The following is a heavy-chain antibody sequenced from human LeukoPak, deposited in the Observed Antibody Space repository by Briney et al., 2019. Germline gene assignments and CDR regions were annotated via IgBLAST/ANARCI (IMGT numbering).Heavy chain of an antibody. V-gene: IGHV4-4*07. Sequence: SETLPLTCTVSGGAIRSHYWNWIRQPAGKGLEWIGRIYSSGYTNDNPFLKSRITMSVDMSKNQFSLRLNSVTAADTAVYYCARGEHSVDSWGQGMLVTVSS. D-gene: IGHD1/OR15-1a*01. CDR3: ARGEHSVDS. CDR2: IYSSGYT. CDR1: GGAIRSHY. J-gene: IGHJ4*02.